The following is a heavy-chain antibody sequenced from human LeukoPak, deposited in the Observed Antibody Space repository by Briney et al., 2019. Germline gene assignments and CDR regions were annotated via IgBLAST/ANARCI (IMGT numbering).Heavy chain of an antibody. D-gene: IGHD6-19*01. J-gene: IGHJ4*02. V-gene: IGHV1-69-2*01. CDR3: ATDPAGGRLAVAGHSY. CDR2: VDPEDGET. Sequence: ASVKISCKVPGYTFTDYYMHWVQQAPGKGLEWMGLVDPEDGETIYAEKFQGRVTITADTSTDTAYMELSSLRSEDTAVYYCATDPAGGRLAVAGHSYWGQGTLVTVSS. CDR1: GYTFTDYY.